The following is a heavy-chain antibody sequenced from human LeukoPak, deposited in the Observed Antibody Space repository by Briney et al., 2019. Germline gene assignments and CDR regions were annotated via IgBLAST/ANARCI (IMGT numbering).Heavy chain of an antibody. CDR2: ISGSGGST. Sequence: GGSLTLSHAASVFSVSRYAMRWVRQAPGKGLEWVSAISGSGGSTYYAESVKGRFTITRDNSKNTLYLQMNSLRAEDTAVYYCAKDVDTAMVNPTFDYWGQGTLVTVSS. CDR1: VFSVSRYA. D-gene: IGHD5-18*01. J-gene: IGHJ4*02. CDR3: AKDVDTAMVNPTFDY. V-gene: IGHV3-23*01.